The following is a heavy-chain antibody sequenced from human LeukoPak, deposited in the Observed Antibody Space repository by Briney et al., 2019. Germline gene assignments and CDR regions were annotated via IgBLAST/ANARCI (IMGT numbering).Heavy chain of an antibody. CDR1: GFTFSSYA. D-gene: IGHD6-6*01. Sequence: GGSLRLSCAASGFTFSSYAMSWVCHAPGKGLEWVSTISGSGGSTYYADSVKGRFTISRDNSKNTLYLQMNSLRAEDTAVYYCAKASGGTSIAPEENWFDPWGQGTLVTVSS. CDR3: AKASGGTSIAPEENWFDP. V-gene: IGHV3-23*01. CDR2: ISGSGGST. J-gene: IGHJ5*02.